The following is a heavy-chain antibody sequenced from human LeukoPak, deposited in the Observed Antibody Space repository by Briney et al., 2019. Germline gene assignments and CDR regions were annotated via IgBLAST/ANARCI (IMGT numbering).Heavy chain of an antibody. Sequence: ASVKVSCKASGYTFTSYDTNWVRQATGQGLEWMGWMNPNSGNTGYAQKFQGRVTMTRNTSISTAYMELSSLRSEDTAVYYCASDSSGYYGGLDAFDIWGQGTMVTVSS. CDR1: GYTFTSYD. J-gene: IGHJ3*02. CDR3: ASDSSGYYGGLDAFDI. V-gene: IGHV1-8*01. D-gene: IGHD3-22*01. CDR2: MNPNSGNT.